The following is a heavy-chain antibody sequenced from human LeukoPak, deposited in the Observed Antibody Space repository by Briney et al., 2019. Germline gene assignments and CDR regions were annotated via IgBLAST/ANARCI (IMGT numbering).Heavy chain of an antibody. D-gene: IGHD6-19*01. CDR2: MSGPGTST. J-gene: IGHJ4*02. CDR3: AKVYGGMSVAGTFDH. V-gene: IGHV3-23*01. CDR1: GFTFGNYG. Sequence: PGGSLRLPCVASGFTFGNYGMTWVRQAPGKGLEWVSGMSGPGTSTYYADSVKGRFTISRDNSQNTLYLQMSGLRTDDTAIYYCAKVYGGMSVAGTFDHWGQGTLVTVSS.